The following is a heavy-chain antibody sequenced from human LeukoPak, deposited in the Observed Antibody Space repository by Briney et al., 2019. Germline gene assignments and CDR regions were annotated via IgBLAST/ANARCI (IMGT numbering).Heavy chain of an antibody. CDR3: AREYYYDSSGQLGYFDY. V-gene: IGHV1-69*04. Sequence: ASVKVSCKASGGTVSSYAISWVRQAPGRGLEWMGRIIPILGIANYAQKFQGRVTITADKSTSTAYMELSSLRSEDTAVYYCAREYYYDSSGQLGYFDYWGQGTLVTVSS. J-gene: IGHJ4*02. D-gene: IGHD3-22*01. CDR2: IIPILGIA. CDR1: GGTVSSYA.